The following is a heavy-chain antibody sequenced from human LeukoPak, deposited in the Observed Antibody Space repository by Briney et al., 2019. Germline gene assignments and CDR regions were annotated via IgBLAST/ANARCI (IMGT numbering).Heavy chain of an antibody. CDR3: ARGPQLHDAFDI. J-gene: IGHJ3*02. CDR1: GLTLSSYT. CDR2: ISSSSSYI. Sequence: PGGSLRLSCAASGLTLSSYTMNWVRQAPGKGLEWVSSISSSSSYIYYAESVKGRFTISRDDAKNSLYLQMNSLRAEDTAVYYCARGPQLHDAFDIWGQGTMVTVSS. V-gene: IGHV3-21*01. D-gene: IGHD1-26*01.